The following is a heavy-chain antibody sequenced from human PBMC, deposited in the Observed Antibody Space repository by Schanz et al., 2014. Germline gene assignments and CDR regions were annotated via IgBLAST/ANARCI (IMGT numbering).Heavy chain of an antibody. Sequence: VQLVESGGGLVKPGGSLRLSCVVSGFTVSSDHMSWVRQAPGKGLEWVSSISHSGGSKYYADSVKGRFTISRDNSKNTLYLQMNSLRAEDTAVYYCAKDPSHGDYDYYFDYWGQGTLVTVSS. J-gene: IGHJ4*02. D-gene: IGHD3-22*01. V-gene: IGHV3-23*04. CDR1: GFTVSSDH. CDR2: ISHSGGSK. CDR3: AKDPSHGDYDYYFDY.